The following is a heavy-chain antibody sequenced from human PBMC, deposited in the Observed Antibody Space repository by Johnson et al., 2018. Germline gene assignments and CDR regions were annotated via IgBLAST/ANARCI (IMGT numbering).Heavy chain of an antibody. CDR2: IYESGRT. CDR1: GVSLSLYQ. CDR3: ARESFSATPPGNYGFDI. D-gene: IGHD1-14*01. V-gene: IGHV4-59*01. J-gene: IGHJ3*02. Sequence: QVQLQESGPGLVKPSETLSLICTVSGVSLSLYQWDWIRQPPGKGLEWIGVIYESGRTRYNPSLNSRVTMSKDASKNQFSLRLDSVTAADTAVHYCARESFSATPPGNYGFDIWGQGTRVMVST.